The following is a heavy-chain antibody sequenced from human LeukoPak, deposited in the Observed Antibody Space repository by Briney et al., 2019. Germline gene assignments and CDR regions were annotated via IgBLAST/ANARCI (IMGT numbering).Heavy chain of an antibody. CDR2: ISSSSSNI. V-gene: IGHV3-21*01. CDR3: ARDQERGGYYRVFDY. CDR1: GFTFSSYS. Sequence: GGSLRLSCAASGFTFSSYSMNWVRQAPGKGLEWVSSISSSSSNIYYADSVKGRFTISRDNAKNSLYLQMNSLRAEDTAVYYCARDQERGGYYRVFDYWGQGTLVTVSS. D-gene: IGHD3-3*01. J-gene: IGHJ4*02.